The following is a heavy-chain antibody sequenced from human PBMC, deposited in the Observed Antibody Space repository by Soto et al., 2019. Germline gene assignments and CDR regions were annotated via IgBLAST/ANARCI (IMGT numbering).Heavy chain of an antibody. J-gene: IGHJ4*02. Sequence: GGSLRLSCAASGFTFSSYAMSWVRQAPGKGLEWVSAISGSGGSTYYADSVKGRFTISRDNSKNTLYLQMNSLRAEDTAVYYCAKDRGQYSSGWSPFDYWGQGTLVTVSS. CDR2: ISGSGGST. V-gene: IGHV3-23*01. CDR1: GFTFSSYA. CDR3: AKDRGQYSSGWSPFDY. D-gene: IGHD6-19*01.